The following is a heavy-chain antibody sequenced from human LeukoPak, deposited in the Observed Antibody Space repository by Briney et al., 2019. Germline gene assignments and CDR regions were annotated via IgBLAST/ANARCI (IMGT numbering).Heavy chain of an antibody. D-gene: IGHD3-9*01. CDR3: ARHADILTGYPFDS. CDR1: GGSITNDY. J-gene: IGHJ4*02. CDR2: IYYSGST. V-gene: IGHV4-59*08. Sequence: SETLSLTCTVSGGSITNDYLSRIRQPPGKELEWIGYIYYSGSTKNNPSFQSRVTISVDTSKNQFSLKRTSVTAADTAVYYCARHADILTGYPFDSWGRGTLVTVSS.